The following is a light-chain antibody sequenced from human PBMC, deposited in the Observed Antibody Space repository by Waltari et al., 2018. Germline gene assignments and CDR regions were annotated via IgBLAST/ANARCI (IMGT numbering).Light chain of an antibody. Sequence: DIVMTQSPDSLAVPLGSRATINCKYSPSVLYSSNNKNYLAWYQQKPGQPPKLLIYWASTRESGVPDRFSGSGSGTDFTLTISSLQAEDVAVYYCQQYYSTPPYTFGQGTKLEI. CDR3: QQYYSTPPYT. V-gene: IGKV4-1*01. CDR1: PSVLYSSNNKNY. CDR2: WAS. J-gene: IGKJ2*01.